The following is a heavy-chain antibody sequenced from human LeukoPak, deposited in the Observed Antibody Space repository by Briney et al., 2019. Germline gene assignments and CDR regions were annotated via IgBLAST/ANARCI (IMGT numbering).Heavy chain of an antibody. CDR3: AKVGIAAAGTPPNYYYYGMDV. CDR2: ISWNSGSI. CDR1: GFTFDDYA. D-gene: IGHD6-13*01. V-gene: IGHV3-9*01. J-gene: IGHJ6*02. Sequence: GGSLRLSCAASGFTFDDYAMHWVRQAPGKGLEWVSGISWNSGSIGYADSVKGRFTISRDNAKNSLYLQMNSLRAEDTALYYCAKVGIAAAGTPPNYYYYGMDVWGQGTTVTVSS.